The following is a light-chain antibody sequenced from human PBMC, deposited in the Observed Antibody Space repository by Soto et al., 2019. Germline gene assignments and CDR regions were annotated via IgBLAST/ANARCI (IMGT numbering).Light chain of an antibody. CDR3: QQHYSWSPIT. Sequence: EIVLTQSPATLSVSPGETATLSCRASESVRGSLLSWHQQPAGAPRRLIYCAATETPTVPAKLSGGSAAGTDTLPTISLQYQEYAAVYCQQHYSWSPITFGLGTRLEIK. CDR2: CAA. CDR1: ESVRGSL. V-gene: IGKV3-15*01. J-gene: IGKJ5*01.